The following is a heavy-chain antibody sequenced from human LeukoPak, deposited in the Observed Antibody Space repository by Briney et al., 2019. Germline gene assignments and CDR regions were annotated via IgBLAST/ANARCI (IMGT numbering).Heavy chain of an antibody. CDR1: GGSISSYY. D-gene: IGHD2-15*01. J-gene: IGHJ4*02. Sequence: SETLSLTCTVSGGSISSYYWTWVRQSAGKGLEWIGRITASGNTNYNPSLKSRVTMSVDTSTNQFSLKLTSVTAADTAVYYCAREGRSSTPGYWGQGTLVTVSS. CDR3: AREGRSSTPGY. V-gene: IGHV4-4*07. CDR2: ITASGNT.